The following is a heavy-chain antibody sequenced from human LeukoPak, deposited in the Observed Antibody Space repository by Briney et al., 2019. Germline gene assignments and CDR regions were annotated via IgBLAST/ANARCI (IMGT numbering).Heavy chain of an antibody. CDR2: IYYSGST. CDR1: GGSISSSSYY. Sequence: PSETLSLTCTVSGGSISSSSYYWGWIRQPPGKGLEWIGSIYYSGSTYYNPSLKSRVTISVDTSKNQFSLKLSSVTAADTAVYYCARGPLPGYSSGWYGNLDYWGQGTLVTVSS. J-gene: IGHJ4*02. CDR3: ARGPLPGYSSGWYGNLDY. D-gene: IGHD6-19*01. V-gene: IGHV4-39*01.